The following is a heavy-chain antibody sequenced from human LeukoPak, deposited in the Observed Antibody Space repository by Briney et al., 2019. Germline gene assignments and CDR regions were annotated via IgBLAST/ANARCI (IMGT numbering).Heavy chain of an antibody. V-gene: IGHV3-21*01. D-gene: IGHD3-22*01. CDR1: GFTFSSYS. J-gene: IGHJ6*02. CDR2: ISSSSSYI. Sequence: GGSLRLSCAASGFTFSSYSMNWVRQAPGKGLEWVSSISSSSSYIYYADSVKGRFTISRDNAKNSLYLQMNSLRAEDTAVYYCARDGDYDSSGYHYPRGVSGYYGMDVWGQGTTVTVSS. CDR3: ARDGDYDSSGYHYPRGVSGYYGMDV.